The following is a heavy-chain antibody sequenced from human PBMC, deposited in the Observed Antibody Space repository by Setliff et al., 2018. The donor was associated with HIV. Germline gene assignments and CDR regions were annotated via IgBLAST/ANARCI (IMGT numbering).Heavy chain of an antibody. V-gene: IGHV1-69*05. D-gene: IGHD3-16*01. CDR2: IIPMYGVT. J-gene: IGHJ3*02. CDR1: GGTFSSYV. CDR3: ARQWGDLGFDI. Sequence: SVKVSCKASGGTFSSYVISWVRQAPGQGPEWMGGIIPMYGVTNYAQKFQGRVTITTDESTSTAYMELSSLRSDDTAVYYCARQWGDLGFDIWGPGTSVTVSS.